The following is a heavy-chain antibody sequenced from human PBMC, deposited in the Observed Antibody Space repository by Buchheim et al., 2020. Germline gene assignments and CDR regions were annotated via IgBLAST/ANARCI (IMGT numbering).Heavy chain of an antibody. Sequence: EVQLLESGGGLVQPGGSLRLSCAASGFTFSSYAMSWVRQAPGKGLEWVSAISGSGGSTYYADSVKGRFTISRDNSKNTLSLQMNSLRAEDTAVYYCAKDREFDGFQLYPGFEFDYWGQGTL. J-gene: IGHJ4*02. CDR3: AKDREFDGFQLYPGFEFDY. V-gene: IGHV3-23*01. CDR2: ISGSGGST. D-gene: IGHD3-16*02. CDR1: GFTFSSYA.